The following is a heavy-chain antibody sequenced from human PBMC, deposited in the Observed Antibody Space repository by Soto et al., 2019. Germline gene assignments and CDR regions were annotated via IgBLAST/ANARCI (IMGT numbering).Heavy chain of an antibody. Sequence: GGSLRLSCAASGFTFSSYGMHWVRQAPGKGLEWVAVIWYDGSNKYYADSVKGRFTISRDNSKNTLYLQMNSLRAEDTAVYYCAREETGSGWLFDYWGQGTLVTVSS. CDR3: AREETGSGWLFDY. CDR1: GFTFSSYG. V-gene: IGHV3-33*01. CDR2: IWYDGSNK. J-gene: IGHJ4*02. D-gene: IGHD6-19*01.